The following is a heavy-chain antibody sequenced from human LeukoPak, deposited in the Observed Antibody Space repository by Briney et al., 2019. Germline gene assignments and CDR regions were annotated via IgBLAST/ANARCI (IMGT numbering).Heavy chain of an antibody. CDR1: GGSISSSSYY. CDR2: IYYSGST. J-gene: IGHJ6*03. V-gene: IGHV4-39*01. D-gene: IGHD3-3*01. CDR3: SKHSLGLTYYDFWSGYYSPCYMDV. Sequence: NPSETLSLTCTVSGGSISSSSYYWGWIRQPPGKGLEWIGSIYYSGSTYYNPSLKSRVTISVDTSKNQFSLKLSSVTAADTAVYYCSKHSLGLTYYDFWSGYYSPCYMDVWGKGTTVTVSS.